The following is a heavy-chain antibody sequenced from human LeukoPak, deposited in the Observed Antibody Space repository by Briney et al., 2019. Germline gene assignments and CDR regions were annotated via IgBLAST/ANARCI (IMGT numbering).Heavy chain of an antibody. Sequence: PGGSLRLSCAASGSTFSSYAMSWVRQAPGKGLEWVSAIGATDGITYYADSVKGRFTISRDNSKNTLYMQMNSLRAEDTAVYYCVKADSSGWYYYFDYWGQGILVTVSS. CDR3: VKADSSGWYYYFDY. CDR1: GSTFSSYA. CDR2: IGATDGIT. V-gene: IGHV3-23*01. J-gene: IGHJ4*02. D-gene: IGHD6-19*01.